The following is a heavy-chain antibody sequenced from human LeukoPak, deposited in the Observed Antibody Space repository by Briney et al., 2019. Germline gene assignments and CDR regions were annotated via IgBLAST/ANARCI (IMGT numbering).Heavy chain of an antibody. Sequence: GGSLRLSCAASGFTFRSSAMSWVRQAPGKRLEWVASIRGGGGTTYYTDSVKGRFTVSRDNSENTLSLQMSSLRAEDTAVYYCAKISVETLGGILVISDWGQGNLVTVSS. V-gene: IGHV3-23*01. J-gene: IGHJ4*02. CDR3: AKISVETLGGILVISD. CDR2: IRGGGGTT. CDR1: GFTFRSSA. D-gene: IGHD3-16*02.